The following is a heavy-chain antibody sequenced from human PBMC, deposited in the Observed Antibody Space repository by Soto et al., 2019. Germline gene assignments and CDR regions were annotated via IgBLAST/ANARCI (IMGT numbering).Heavy chain of an antibody. D-gene: IGHD6-13*01. Sequence: QAQVVQSGAEVRKPGSSVKLSCKASEGTFNSYAIAWVRQAPGQGLEWMGGIIPYYNTLNYAQKFKDRVTITADDSTITVDMVLSSLRSDDTAVYFCASGASRWYPYFFDSWAQGTLVTVSS. CDR1: EGTFNSYA. CDR3: ASGASRWYPYFFDS. J-gene: IGHJ4*02. CDR2: IIPYYNTL. V-gene: IGHV1-69*01.